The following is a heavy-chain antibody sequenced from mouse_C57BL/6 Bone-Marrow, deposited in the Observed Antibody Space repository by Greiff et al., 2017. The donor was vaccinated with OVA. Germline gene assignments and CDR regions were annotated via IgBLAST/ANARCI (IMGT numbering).Heavy chain of an antibody. CDR3: ARGRAYYRNPWFAY. D-gene: IGHD2-10*01. V-gene: IGHV1-81*01. CDR1: GYTFTSYG. Sequence: VQLQQSGAELARPGASVKLSCKASGYTFTSYGISWVKQRTGQGLEWIGEIYPRSGNTYYNEKFKGKATLTADKSSSTAYMELRSLTSEDSAVYFCARGRAYYRNPWFAYWGQGTLVTVSA. CDR2: IYPRSGNT. J-gene: IGHJ3*01.